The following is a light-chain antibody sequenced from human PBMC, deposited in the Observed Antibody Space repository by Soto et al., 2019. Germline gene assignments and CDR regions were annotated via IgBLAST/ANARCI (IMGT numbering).Light chain of an antibody. V-gene: IGKV3-20*01. CDR2: DAS. CDR3: QQYASAPLT. CDR1: LTVTNNY. Sequence: EIVLTHSPDTLSLSPGERATLSCRASLTVTNNYLAWYQQKAGQAPRLFIYDASTRATGIPDRFSASGSGTDFTLTVSRLEPEDFAVYFCQQYASAPLTFGQGTKVEVK. J-gene: IGKJ1*01.